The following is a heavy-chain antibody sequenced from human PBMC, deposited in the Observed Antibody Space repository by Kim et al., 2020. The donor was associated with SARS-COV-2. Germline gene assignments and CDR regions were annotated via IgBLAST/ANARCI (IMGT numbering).Heavy chain of an antibody. Sequence: GGSLRLSCAASGFSFSTYWMNWVRQAPGKRLECVANIKQDGSEEYYVDSVKGRFTISRDNAKSSLYLQMNSLRAEDTAVYYCARGHTLPLFGGQGTLVTVSS. V-gene: IGHV3-7*01. J-gene: IGHJ4*02. CDR2: IKQDGSEE. CDR1: GFSFSTYW. D-gene: IGHD2-15*01. CDR3: ARGHTLPLF.